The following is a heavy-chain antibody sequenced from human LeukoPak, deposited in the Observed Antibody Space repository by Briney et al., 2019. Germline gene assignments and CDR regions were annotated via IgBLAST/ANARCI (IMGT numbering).Heavy chain of an antibody. V-gene: IGHV1-8*01. J-gene: IGHJ4*02. D-gene: IGHD3-10*01. CDR1: GYTFTSYD. Sequence: GASVKVSCTASGYTFTSYDINWVRQAPGQGLEWMGWMNPNSGNTGYAQKFQGRVTMTRNTSISTAYMELSSLRSEDTAVYYCARGTYYYGSGRGRSVDYWGQGTLVTVSS. CDR2: MNPNSGNT. CDR3: ARGTYYYGSGRGRSVDY.